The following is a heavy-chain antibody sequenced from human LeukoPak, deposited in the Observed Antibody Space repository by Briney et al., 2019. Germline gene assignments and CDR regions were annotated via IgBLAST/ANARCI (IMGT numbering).Heavy chain of an antibody. CDR1: GFTFSSYW. V-gene: IGHV3-7*01. CDR2: IKEDGSAK. CDR3: ARDLGYLTFDI. J-gene: IGHJ3*02. Sequence: PGGSLRLSCGASGFTFSSYWMSWVRQAPGKGLEWVANIKEDGSAKYYVDSVKGRFTISRDNAKNSLYLQINSRRAEDTAVYCCARDLGYLTFDIWGQGTMVTVSS. D-gene: IGHD6-13*01.